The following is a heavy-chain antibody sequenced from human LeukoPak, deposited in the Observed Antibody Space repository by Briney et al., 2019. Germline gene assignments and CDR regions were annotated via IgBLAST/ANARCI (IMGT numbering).Heavy chain of an antibody. D-gene: IGHD3-22*01. CDR3: AGLQYYYDSSGYYTP. J-gene: IGHJ5*02. CDR1: GGSFSGYY. CDR2: INHSGST. V-gene: IGHV4-34*01. Sequence: SETLSLTCAVYGGSFSGYYWSWIRQPPGKGLEWIGEINHSGSTNYNPSLKSRVTISVDTSKNQFSLKLSSVTAADTAVYYCAGLQYYYDSSGYYTPWGQGTLVTVSS.